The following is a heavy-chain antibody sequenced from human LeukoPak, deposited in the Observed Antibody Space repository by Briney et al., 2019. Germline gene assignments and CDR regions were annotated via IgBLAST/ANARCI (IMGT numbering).Heavy chain of an antibody. CDR2: IWYDGSNK. Sequence: GGSLRLSCAASGFTFSSYGMHWVRQAPGKGLEWVAVIWYDGSNKYYADSVKGRFTISRDNSKNTLYLQMNSLRAEDTAVYYCARDPQPGPFYYYYYMDVWGKGTTVTVSS. V-gene: IGHV3-33*01. CDR1: GFTFSSYG. J-gene: IGHJ6*03. CDR3: ARDPQPGPFYYYYYMDV. D-gene: IGHD3-16*01.